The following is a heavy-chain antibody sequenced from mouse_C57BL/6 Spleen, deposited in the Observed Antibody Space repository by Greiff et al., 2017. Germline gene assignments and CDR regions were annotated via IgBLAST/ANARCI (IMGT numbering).Heavy chain of an antibody. J-gene: IGHJ1*03. CDR1: GFNIKNTY. D-gene: IGHD1-1*01. V-gene: IGHV14-3*01. CDR3: ARGRTTVVATEYFDV. CDR2: IDPANGNT. Sequence: EVQLQESVAELVRPGASVKLSCTASGFNIKNTYMHWVKQRPEQGLEWIGRIDPANGNTKYAPKFQGKATITADTSSNTAYLQLSSLTSEDTAIYYCARGRTTVVATEYFDVWGTGTTVTVSS.